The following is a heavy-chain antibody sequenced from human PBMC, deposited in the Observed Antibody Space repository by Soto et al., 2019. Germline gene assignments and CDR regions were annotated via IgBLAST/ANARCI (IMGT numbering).Heavy chain of an antibody. Sequence: PSETLSLTCSVSGASVTRDGNCWTWIRQPQGKGLEFVASIYHGWSTFYNPSLRSRVTISLDNTKNTLYLQMNSLRVEDTAMYYCVREPWGFSGTWYDYWGQGTLVTVSS. CDR2: IYHGWST. D-gene: IGHD6-13*01. CDR3: VREPWGFSGTWYDY. J-gene: IGHJ4*02. CDR1: GASVTRDGNC. V-gene: IGHV4-30-2*01.